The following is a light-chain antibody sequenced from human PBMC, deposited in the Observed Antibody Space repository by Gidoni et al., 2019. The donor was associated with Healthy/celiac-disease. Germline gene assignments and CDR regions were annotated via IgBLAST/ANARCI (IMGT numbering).Light chain of an antibody. CDR2: WAS. CDR3: QQYYSTLRT. J-gene: IGKJ3*01. V-gene: IGKV4-1*01. Sequence: DIVMTQSPDSLAVSLGKRATINCKSSQSVLYSSNNKNYLAWYQQKPGQPPKLLIYWASTRESGVPDRFSGSGSGTDFTLTISSLQAEDVAVYYCQQYYSTLRTFGPGTKVDIK. CDR1: QSVLYSSNNKNY.